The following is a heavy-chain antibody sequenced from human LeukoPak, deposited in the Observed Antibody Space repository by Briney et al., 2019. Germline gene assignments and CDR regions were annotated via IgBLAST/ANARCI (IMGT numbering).Heavy chain of an antibody. CDR3: ARVGSWNDLDY. CDR2: IYYTGST. D-gene: IGHD1-1*01. J-gene: IGHJ4*02. CDR1: GGSISDYY. V-gene: IGHV4-59*13. Sequence: SETLSLTCTVSGGSISDYYWSWIRQPPGKRLEWIGYIYYTGSTNYNPSLKSRVTISVDTSKNQFSLKLTSVTAADTAVYYCARVGSWNDLDYWGQGTLVNVSS.